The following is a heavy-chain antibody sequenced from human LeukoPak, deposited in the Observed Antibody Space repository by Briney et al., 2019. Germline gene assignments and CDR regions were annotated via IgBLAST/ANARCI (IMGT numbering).Heavy chain of an antibody. Sequence: GASVKVSCKASGYTFTGYGISWVRQAPGQGLEWMGWISAYNGNTNYAQKLQGRVTMTTDTSTSTAYMELRSLRSDDTAVYYCARVRGRWLQLIYYFDYWGQGTLVTVYS. CDR1: GYTFTGYG. CDR3: ARVRGRWLQLIYYFDY. V-gene: IGHV1-18*01. D-gene: IGHD5-24*01. J-gene: IGHJ4*02. CDR2: ISAYNGNT.